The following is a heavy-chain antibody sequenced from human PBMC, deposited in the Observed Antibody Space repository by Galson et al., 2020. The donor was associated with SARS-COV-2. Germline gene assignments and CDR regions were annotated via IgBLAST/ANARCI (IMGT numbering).Heavy chain of an antibody. Sequence: ETSATLFLTCTASGVSISRYYWNWIRQPPGKGLEWVWYINYSGSTNYNPSLKSRVTITVDTSKNQFSLKLSSVTAADTAVYYCARAGVLRYFDWLEASDAFNIWGQGTMDAISS. D-gene: IGHD3-9*01. J-gene: IGHJ3*02. CDR3: ARAGVLRYFDWLEASDAFNI. CDR2: INYSGST. CDR1: GVSISRYY. V-gene: IGHV4-59*01.